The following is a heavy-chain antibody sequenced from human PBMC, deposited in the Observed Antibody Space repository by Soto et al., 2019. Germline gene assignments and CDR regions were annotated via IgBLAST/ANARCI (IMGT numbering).Heavy chain of an antibody. V-gene: IGHV3-53*01. CDR2: IYSGGST. J-gene: IGHJ6*02. CDR3: AQGGNYYYNGMDV. D-gene: IGHD3-16*01. CDR1: GFTVSSNY. Sequence: GGSLRLSCAASGFTVSSNYMSWVRQAPGKGLEWVSVIYSGGSTYYADSVKGRFTISRDNSKNTLYLQMNSLRAEDTAVYYCAQGGNYYYNGMDVWGQGTTVTVSS.